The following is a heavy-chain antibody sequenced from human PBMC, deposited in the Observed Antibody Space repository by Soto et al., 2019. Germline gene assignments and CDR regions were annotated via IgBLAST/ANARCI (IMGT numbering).Heavy chain of an antibody. D-gene: IGHD3-9*01. Sequence: ASVKVSCKASGYTFTSYAMHWVRQAPGQRLEWMGWINAGNGNTKYSQKFQGRVPITRDTSASTAYMALSSLRSEDTAVYYCARGQRYDILTGYPVPTFDYWAQGILVAVTS. CDR2: INAGNGNT. J-gene: IGHJ4*02. CDR1: GYTFTSYA. CDR3: ARGQRYDILTGYPVPTFDY. V-gene: IGHV1-3*01.